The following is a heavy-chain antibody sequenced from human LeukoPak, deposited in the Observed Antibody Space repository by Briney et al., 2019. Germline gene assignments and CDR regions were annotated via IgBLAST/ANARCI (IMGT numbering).Heavy chain of an antibody. CDR1: GFTVSSNY. CDR2: IYSRGST. CDR3: ARERAYYGSGTSYGMDV. Sequence: GGSLRLSCAASGFTVSSNYMSWVRQAPGKGLEWVSVIYSRGSTYYADSVKGRFTISRDNSKNTLYLQMNSLRAEDTAVYYCARERAYYGSGTSYGMDVWGKGTTVTVSS. D-gene: IGHD3-10*01. J-gene: IGHJ6*04. V-gene: IGHV3-53*01.